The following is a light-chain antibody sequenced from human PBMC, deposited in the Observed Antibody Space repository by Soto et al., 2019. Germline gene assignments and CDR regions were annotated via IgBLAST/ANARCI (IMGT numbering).Light chain of an antibody. Sequence: EIVLTQSPATLSLSPGERATLSCRASQSISSYLAWYQQKRGQAPSLLIYDASHRATGIAARFSGSGSGTAFSLTTSSRQPHEVAVYYCQQRYNWPRLTFGGGTKVEIK. CDR1: QSISSY. J-gene: IGKJ4*01. CDR2: DAS. V-gene: IGKV3-11*01. CDR3: QQRYNWPRLT.